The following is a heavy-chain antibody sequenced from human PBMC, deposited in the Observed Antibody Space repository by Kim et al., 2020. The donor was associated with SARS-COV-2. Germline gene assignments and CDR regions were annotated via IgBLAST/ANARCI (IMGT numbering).Heavy chain of an antibody. CDR3: AKDAISPVPAAYSSQFDY. CDR2: ISGSGGST. J-gene: IGHJ4*02. CDR1: GFTFSSYA. V-gene: IGHV3-23*01. Sequence: GGSLRLSCAASGFTFSSYAMSWVRQAPGKGLEWVSAISGSGGSTYYADSVKGRFTISRDNSKNTLYLQMNSLRAEDTAVYYCAKDAISPVPAAYSSQFDYWGQGTLVTVSS. D-gene: IGHD2-2*01.